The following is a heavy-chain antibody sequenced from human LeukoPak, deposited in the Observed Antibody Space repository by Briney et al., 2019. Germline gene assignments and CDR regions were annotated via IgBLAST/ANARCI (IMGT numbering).Heavy chain of an antibody. Sequence: PGGSLRLSCAASGFTFSSYSMNWVRQAPGKGLEWVSSISSSSSYIYYADSVKGRCTISRDNAKNSLYLQMNSLSAEDTAVYYCARDYNSGSCSDYWGQGTLVTVSS. J-gene: IGHJ4*02. CDR1: GFTFSSYS. CDR2: ISSSSSYI. D-gene: IGHD1-20*01. V-gene: IGHV3-21*01. CDR3: ARDYNSGSCSDY.